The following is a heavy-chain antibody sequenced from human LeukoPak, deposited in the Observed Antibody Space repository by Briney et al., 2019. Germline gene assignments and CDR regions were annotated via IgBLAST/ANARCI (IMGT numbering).Heavy chain of an antibody. CDR2: INPNSGGT. V-gene: IGHV1-2*02. CDR1: GYTFTDYY. J-gene: IGHJ3*02. Sequence: GASVKVSCKASGYTFTDYYMHWVRQAPGQGLEWMGWINPNSGGTNYAQKFQGRVTMTRDTSISTAYMELSRLRSDDTAVYYCARGSAAAGTSSDAFDTWGQGTMVTVSS. D-gene: IGHD6-13*01. CDR3: ARGSAAAGTSSDAFDT.